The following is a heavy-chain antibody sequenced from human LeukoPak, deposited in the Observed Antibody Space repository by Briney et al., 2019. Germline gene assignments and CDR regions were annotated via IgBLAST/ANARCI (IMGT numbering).Heavy chain of an antibody. V-gene: IGHV1-2*02. Sequence: ASVKVSCKASGYTFTGYYMHWVRQAPGQGLEWMGWINPNSGGTNYAQKLQGRVTMTTDTSTSTAYMELRSLRSDDTAVYYCAREWYSSSWYFVPYYYMDVWGKGTTVTVSS. CDR2: INPNSGGT. CDR1: GYTFTGYY. CDR3: AREWYSSSWYFVPYYYMDV. D-gene: IGHD6-13*01. J-gene: IGHJ6*03.